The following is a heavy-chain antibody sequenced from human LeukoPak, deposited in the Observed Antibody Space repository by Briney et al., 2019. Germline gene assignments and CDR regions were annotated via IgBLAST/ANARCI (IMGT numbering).Heavy chain of an antibody. CDR1: GGSISSRSYY. D-gene: IGHD1-26*01. CDR2: IYYSGST. V-gene: IGHV4-39*01. Sequence: SETLSLTCTVSGGSISSRSYYWGWIRQPPGKGLEWIGNIYYSGSTYYNPSLKSRITISVDTSKNQFSLKLSSVTATDTAVYYCASYQVGATSGFDYWGQGTLVTVSS. CDR3: ASYQVGATSGFDY. J-gene: IGHJ4*02.